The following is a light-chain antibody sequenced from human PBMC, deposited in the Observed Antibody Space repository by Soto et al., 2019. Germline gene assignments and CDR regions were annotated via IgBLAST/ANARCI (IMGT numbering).Light chain of an antibody. CDR2: AAS. J-gene: IGKJ1*01. CDR3: QQNYSSPRT. CDR1: QGISSY. Sequence: AIRMTQSPSSFSASTGDRVTITCRASQGISSYLAWYQQKPGKAPKLLIYAASTLQSGVPSRFSGSGSGTDFPLTISCLQSEDFATYYCQQNYSSPRTFGQGTKVEIK. V-gene: IGKV1-8*01.